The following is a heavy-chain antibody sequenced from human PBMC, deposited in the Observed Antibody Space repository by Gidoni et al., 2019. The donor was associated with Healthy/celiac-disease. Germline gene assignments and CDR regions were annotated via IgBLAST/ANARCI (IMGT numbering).Heavy chain of an antibody. D-gene: IGHD6-19*01. J-gene: IGHJ3*02. V-gene: IGHV3-9*01. CDR2: ISWNSGSI. CDR1: GFTLDDYA. Sequence: EVQLVESGGGLVQPGRSLRLSFAASGFTLDDYAMHWVRQAPGKGLEWVSGISWNSGSIGYADSVKGRFTISRDNAKNSLYLQMNSLRAEDTALYYCAKDSHSSGSYAFDIWGQGTMVTVSS. CDR3: AKDSHSSGSYAFDI.